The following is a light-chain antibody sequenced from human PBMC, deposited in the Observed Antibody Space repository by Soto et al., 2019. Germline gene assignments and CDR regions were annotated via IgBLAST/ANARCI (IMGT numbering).Light chain of an antibody. Sequence: DIQMTQSPSSLSASLGDTVTITCQASHDITNYLNWYQHKPGKAPKLLIYDVSNLEAGVPSRFSGSGAVTHLVFTISSLQPEDVATYYCQQYDNLLLTFGGGTKVEIK. J-gene: IGKJ4*01. CDR1: HDITNY. V-gene: IGKV1-33*01. CDR2: DVS. CDR3: QQYDNLLLT.